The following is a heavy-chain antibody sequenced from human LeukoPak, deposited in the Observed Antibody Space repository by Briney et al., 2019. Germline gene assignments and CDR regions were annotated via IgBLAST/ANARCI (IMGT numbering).Heavy chain of an antibody. D-gene: IGHD2-15*01. CDR2: ISSSGSYI. CDR3: ARVGCRGGSCSSRGDYYYGMDV. V-gene: IGHV3-21*01. Sequence: GGSLRLSCAASGFTFSSYSMNWVRQAPGKGLEWVSSISSSGSYISYPDSVKGRFTISRDNAKNSLFLQMNSLRAEDTAVYYCARVGCRGGSCSSRGDYYYGMDVWGQGTAVTVSS. J-gene: IGHJ6*02. CDR1: GFTFSSYS.